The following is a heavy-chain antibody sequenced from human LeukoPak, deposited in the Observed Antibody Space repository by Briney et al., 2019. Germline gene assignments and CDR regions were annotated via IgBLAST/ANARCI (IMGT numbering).Heavy chain of an antibody. CDR2: ISAYIGNT. D-gene: IGHD2-2*01. J-gene: IGHJ5*02. V-gene: IGHV1-18*01. CDR3: ARGDSYCSSTSCQNWFDP. Sequence: ASVKVSCKASGYTFTSYGISWVRQAPGQGLEWMGWISAYIGNTNYAQKLQGRVTMTTDTSTSTAYMELRSLRSDDTAVYYCARGDSYCSSTSCQNWFDPWGQGTLVTVSS. CDR1: GYTFTSYG.